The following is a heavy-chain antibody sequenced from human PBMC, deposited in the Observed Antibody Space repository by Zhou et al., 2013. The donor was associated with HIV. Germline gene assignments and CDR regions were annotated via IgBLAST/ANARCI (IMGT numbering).Heavy chain of an antibody. CDR2: LHPTYGDI. CDR1: GYSLSAYY. J-gene: IGHJ4*02. Sequence: QVQLVQSGAEMKNPGASVKVSCKASGYSLSAYYMHWVRQAPGQGLEWMGWLHPTYGDIKYAPSFQGRVTMTLDTSINTAYMELHRLTSDDTAVYYCAGYSSGYNWLRYWGQGTLVTVSS. V-gene: IGHV1-2*02. CDR3: AGYSSGYNWLRY. D-gene: IGHD3-22*01.